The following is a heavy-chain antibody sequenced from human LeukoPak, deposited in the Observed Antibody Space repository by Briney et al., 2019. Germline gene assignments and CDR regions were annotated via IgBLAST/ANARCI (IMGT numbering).Heavy chain of an antibody. D-gene: IGHD6-13*01. CDR3: ARDQHGSSWYPTHTWFDP. Sequence: SETLSLTCTVSGGSISSSSYYWGWIRQPPGKGLEWIGSIYYSGSTYYNPSLKSRVTISVDTSKNQFSLKLSSVTAADTAVYYCARDQHGSSWYPTHTWFDPWGQGTLVTVSS. CDR1: GGSISSSSYY. V-gene: IGHV4-39*07. J-gene: IGHJ5*02. CDR2: IYYSGST.